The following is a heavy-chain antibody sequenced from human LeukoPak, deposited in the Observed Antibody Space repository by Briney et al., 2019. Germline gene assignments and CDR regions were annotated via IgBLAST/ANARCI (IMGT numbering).Heavy chain of an antibody. CDR3: AKDLAGYCRSTSCHMDY. CDR2: ISGSGGST. V-gene: IGHV3-23*01. CDR1: GFTFSSYA. J-gene: IGHJ4*02. D-gene: IGHD2-2*01. Sequence: GGSLRLSCAASGFTFSSYATSWVRQAPGKGLEWVSAISGSGGSTYYADSVKGRFTISRDNSKNTLYLQMNSLRAEDTAVYYCAKDLAGYCRSTSCHMDYWGQGTLVTVSS.